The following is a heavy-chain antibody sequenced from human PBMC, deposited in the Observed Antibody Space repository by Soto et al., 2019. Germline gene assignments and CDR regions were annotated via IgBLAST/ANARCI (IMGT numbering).Heavy chain of an antibody. V-gene: IGHV1-18*01. D-gene: IGHD3-22*01. CDR2: ISAYNGNT. Sequence: SXKVSCRAAGYTXSSYGSGWVRQAPGQGLEWMGWISAYNGNTNYAQKLQGRVTMTTDTSKRTAYMELRSLRSDDTDVYYCARVTSMIVVVIDYWGQGTLGTVSS. CDR3: ARVTSMIVVVIDY. CDR1: GYTXSSYG. J-gene: IGHJ4*02.